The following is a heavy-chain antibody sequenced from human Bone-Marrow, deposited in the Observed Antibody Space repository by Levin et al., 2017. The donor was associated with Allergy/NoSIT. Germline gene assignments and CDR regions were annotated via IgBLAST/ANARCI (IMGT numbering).Heavy chain of an antibody. V-gene: IGHV4-39*07. CDR2: IYYSGST. CDR1: GGSISSSSYY. J-gene: IGHJ5*02. CDR3: ARVAGLNLLLWFGELTRQHNWFDP. Sequence: SETLSLTCTVSGGSISSSSYYWGWIRQPPGKGLEWIGSIYYSGSTYYNPSLKSRVTISVDTSKNQFSLKLSSVTAADTAVYYCARVAGLNLLLWFGELTRQHNWFDPWGQGTLVTVSS. D-gene: IGHD3-10*01.